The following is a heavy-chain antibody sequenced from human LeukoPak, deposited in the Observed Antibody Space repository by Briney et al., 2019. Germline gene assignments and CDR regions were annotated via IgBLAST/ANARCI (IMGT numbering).Heavy chain of an antibody. CDR3: ARGLYGYFVFDY. Sequence: GASVKVSCKASGGTFSSYAISWVRQAPGQGLEWMGGIIPIFGTANYAQKFQGRVTITTDESTSTAYMELSSLRSEDTAVYYCARGLYGYFVFDYWGQGTLVTVSS. CDR2: IIPIFGTA. CDR1: GGTFSSYA. J-gene: IGHJ4*02. D-gene: IGHD3-22*01. V-gene: IGHV1-69*05.